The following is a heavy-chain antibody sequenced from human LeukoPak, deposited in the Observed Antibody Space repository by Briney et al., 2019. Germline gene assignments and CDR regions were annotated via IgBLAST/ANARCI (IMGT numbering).Heavy chain of an antibody. CDR2: IKQDGSEK. D-gene: IGHD3-10*02. CDR1: GFTFSSYW. CDR3: AELGITMIGGV. Sequence: GGSLRLSCAASGFTFSSYWMSWVRQAPGKGLEWVANIKQDGSEKYYVDPVKGRFTISRDNAKNSLYLQMNSLRAEDTAVYYCAELGITMIGGVWGKGTTVTISS. V-gene: IGHV3-7*01. J-gene: IGHJ6*04.